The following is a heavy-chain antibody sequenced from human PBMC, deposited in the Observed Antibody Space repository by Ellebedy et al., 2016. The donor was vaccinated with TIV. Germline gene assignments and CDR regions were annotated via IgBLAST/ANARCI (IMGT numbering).Heavy chain of an antibody. Sequence: GESLKISCAVSGSSVNTDYMSWVRQAPGKGLEWVSEITGSGDTTYYADSVRGRFTVSRDNSKNTLYVQMNSLRAEDSAIYYCTIFNYWGQGTLVTVS. CDR1: GSSVNTDY. CDR2: ITGSGDTT. CDR3: TIFNY. V-gene: IGHV3-23*01. J-gene: IGHJ4*02.